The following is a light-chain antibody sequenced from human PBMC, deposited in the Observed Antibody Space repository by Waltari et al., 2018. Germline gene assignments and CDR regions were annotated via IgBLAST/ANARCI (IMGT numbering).Light chain of an antibody. Sequence: DIVMTQSPLSLPVTPGEPASISCRSSQSLLHSNGKNYLNWFLQKPGQSPQLLIYLGSTRASGVPDRFSGSGSGTDFTLKISRVEAEDIGVYYCMQALQTPFTFGPGTKVDIK. J-gene: IGKJ3*01. CDR2: LGS. CDR1: QSLLHSNGKNY. V-gene: IGKV2-28*01. CDR3: MQALQTPFT.